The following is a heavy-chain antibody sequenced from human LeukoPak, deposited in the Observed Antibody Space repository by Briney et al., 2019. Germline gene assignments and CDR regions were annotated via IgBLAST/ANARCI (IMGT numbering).Heavy chain of an antibody. V-gene: IGHV3-48*04. D-gene: IGHD6-13*01. CDR2: ISSSSSTI. Sequence: GSLRLSCAASGFTFSSYSMNWVRQAPGKGLEWVSYISSSSSTIYYADSVKGRFTISRDNAKNSLYLQMNSLRAEDTAVYYCARDPTVSSSWYSNYYYYGMDVWGQGATVTVSS. CDR1: GFTFSSYS. J-gene: IGHJ6*02. CDR3: ARDPTVSSSWYSNYYYYGMDV.